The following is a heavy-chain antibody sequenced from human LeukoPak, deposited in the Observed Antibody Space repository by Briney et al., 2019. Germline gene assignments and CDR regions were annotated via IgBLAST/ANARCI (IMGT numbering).Heavy chain of an antibody. J-gene: IGHJ4*02. CDR3: ASYDSSGYYSDY. V-gene: IGHV4-4*07. Sequence: SETLSLTCTVSGGSISSYYWSWIRQPAGKGLEWIGRFYTSGSTNYNPSLKSRVTMSVDTSKNQFSLKLSSVTAADTAVYYCASYDSSGYYSDYWGQGTLVTVSS. D-gene: IGHD3-22*01. CDR2: FYTSGST. CDR1: GGSISSYY.